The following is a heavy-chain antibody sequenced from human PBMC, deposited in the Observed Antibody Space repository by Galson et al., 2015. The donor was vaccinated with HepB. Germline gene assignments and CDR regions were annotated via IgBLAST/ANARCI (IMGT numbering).Heavy chain of an antibody. CDR1: GFTFSSYW. J-gene: IGHJ6*02. CDR3: ARDRVDSSGYLSFRSYGMDV. Sequence: SLRLSCAASGFTFSSYWMHWVRQAPGKGLVWVSRINSDGSSTSYADSVKGRFTISRDNAKNTLYLQMNSLRAEDTAVYYCARDRVDSSGYLSFRSYGMDVWGQGTTVTVSS. V-gene: IGHV3-74*01. D-gene: IGHD3-22*01. CDR2: INSDGSST.